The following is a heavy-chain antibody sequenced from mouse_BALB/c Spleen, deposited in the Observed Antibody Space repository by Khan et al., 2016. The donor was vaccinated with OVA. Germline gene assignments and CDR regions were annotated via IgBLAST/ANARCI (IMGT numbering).Heavy chain of an antibody. CDR3: ARSPYGNFAY. CDR1: GFTFSTYA. V-gene: IGHV5-9-3*01. CDR2: ISSDGDYT. Sequence: EVELVESGGGLVKPGGSLKLSCAASGFTFSTYAMSWVRQTPEKRQEWVATISSDGDYTYFPDNVTGRFTISRDNAKNTLCLQMTSLRSEDTAMYYCARSPYGNFAYWGQGTLVTVSA. J-gene: IGHJ3*01. D-gene: IGHD2-1*01.